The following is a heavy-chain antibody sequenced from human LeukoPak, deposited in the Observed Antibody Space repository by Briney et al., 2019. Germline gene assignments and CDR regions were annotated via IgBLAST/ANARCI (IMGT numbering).Heavy chain of an antibody. CDR3: ARKGLGGELGGFDS. Sequence: GGTLRLSCAASGFTFSSNGMSWVRQAPGKGLEWVSAISGSGGSTYYADFVKGRFTISRDNAKNSLYLQMNSLRVEDTALYHCARKGLGGELGGFDSWGQGTLVTVSS. J-gene: IGHJ4*02. CDR1: GFTFSSNG. D-gene: IGHD1-7*01. V-gene: IGHV3-23*01. CDR2: ISGSGGST.